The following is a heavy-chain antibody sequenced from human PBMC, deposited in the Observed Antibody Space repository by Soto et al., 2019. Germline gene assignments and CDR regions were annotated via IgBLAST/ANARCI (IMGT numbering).Heavy chain of an antibody. CDR1: GGSISGSY. V-gene: IGHV4-4*07. CDR3: ARDEGLATVPSFDF. Sequence: SLTCTVSGGSISGSYWSWIRQPAGKGLEWIGRIYTSETTNYNPSLKSRVTTSIDSSRNQFSLKLSSVTAADTAVYYCARDEGLATVPSFDFWGQGTLVTVSS. D-gene: IGHD4-17*01. J-gene: IGHJ4*02. CDR2: IYTSETT.